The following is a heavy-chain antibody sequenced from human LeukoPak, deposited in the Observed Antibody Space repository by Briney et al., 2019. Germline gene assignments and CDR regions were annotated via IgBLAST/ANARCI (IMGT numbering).Heavy chain of an antibody. J-gene: IGHJ4*02. CDR2: ISSSSSYT. Sequence: GGSLRLSCASSGFTFSDYYMSWIRQAPGKGLEWVSYISSSSSYTNYADSVKGRFTISRDNAKNSLYLQMNSLRAEDTAVYYCARRFPFDSSGYYLDYWGQGTLVTVSS. CDR3: ARRFPFDSSGYYLDY. CDR1: GFTFSDYY. D-gene: IGHD3-22*01. V-gene: IGHV3-11*03.